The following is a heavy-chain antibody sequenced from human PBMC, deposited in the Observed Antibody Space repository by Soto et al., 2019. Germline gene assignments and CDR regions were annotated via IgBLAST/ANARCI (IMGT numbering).Heavy chain of an antibody. V-gene: IGHV1-69*01. CDR3: ASGGTTVNSRFDF. CDR2: IIPILDTT. CDR1: GGTSSSYA. J-gene: IGHJ4*02. D-gene: IGHD4-4*01. Sequence: QVQVVQSGAEVKKPGSSVRVSCKASGGTSSSYAITWMRQAPGQGLEWMGGIIPILDTTDYAQKFQGRVTFTADESTSTVYMERSSLTSEDTAVYYCASGGTTVNSRFDFWGQGTLVTVSS.